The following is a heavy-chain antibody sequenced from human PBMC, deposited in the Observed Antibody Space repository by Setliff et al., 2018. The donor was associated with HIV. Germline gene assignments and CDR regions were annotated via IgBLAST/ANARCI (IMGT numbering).Heavy chain of an antibody. CDR1: GGSISTSSYY. Sequence: PSETLSLTCTVSGGSISTSSYYWGWIRQPPGKGLEWIGSIYYSGSTYYNPSLKSRVTIPVDTSKNQFSLNLSSVTAADTAVYYCARDYYQYYNFWSGSSPDAFDIWGQGTMVTVSS. J-gene: IGHJ3*02. CDR3: ARDYYQYYNFWSGSSPDAFDI. CDR2: IYYSGST. V-gene: IGHV4-39*07. D-gene: IGHD3-3*01.